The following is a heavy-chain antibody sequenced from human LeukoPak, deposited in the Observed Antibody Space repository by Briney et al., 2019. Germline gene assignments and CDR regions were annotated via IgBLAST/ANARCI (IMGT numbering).Heavy chain of an antibody. CDR2: ISSSSSYI. CDR1: GFTFSSYS. CDR3: ARELYYYDSSGYTRINWFDP. V-gene: IGHV3-21*01. D-gene: IGHD3-22*01. J-gene: IGHJ5*02. Sequence: PGGSLRLSGAASGFTFSSYSMNWVRQAPGKGLEWVSSISSSSSYIYYADSVKGRFTISRDNAKNSLYLQMNSLRAEDTAVYYCARELYYYDSSGYTRINWFDPWGQGTLVTVSS.